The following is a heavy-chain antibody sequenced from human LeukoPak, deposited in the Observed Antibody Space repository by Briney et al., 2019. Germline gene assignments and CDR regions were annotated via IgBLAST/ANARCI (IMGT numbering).Heavy chain of an antibody. J-gene: IGHJ5*02. CDR1: GGSISSGGYY. CDR3: ARRRITIFGVVGYWFDP. Sequence: SETLSLTCTVSGGSISSGGYYWSWIRQHPGKGLEWIGYIYYSGSTYYNPSLKSRVTISVDTSKNQFSLKLSSVTAADTAVYYCARRRITIFGVVGYWFDPWGQGTLVTVSS. V-gene: IGHV4-31*03. D-gene: IGHD3-3*01. CDR2: IYYSGST.